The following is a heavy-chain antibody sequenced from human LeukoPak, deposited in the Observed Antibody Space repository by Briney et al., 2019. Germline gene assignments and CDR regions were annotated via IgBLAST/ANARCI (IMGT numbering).Heavy chain of an antibody. D-gene: IGHD6-13*01. J-gene: IGHJ6*03. Sequence: GESLKISCKGSEDSFTNYWIGWVRQMPGKGLEWMGIIYPGDSDTRYSPSFQGQVTISADKSISTAYLQWSSLKASDTAMYYCARHRRIAAAGQYYYYYYMDVWGKGTTVTISS. CDR1: EDSFTNYW. CDR3: ARHRRIAAAGQYYYYYYMDV. CDR2: IYPGDSDT. V-gene: IGHV5-51*01.